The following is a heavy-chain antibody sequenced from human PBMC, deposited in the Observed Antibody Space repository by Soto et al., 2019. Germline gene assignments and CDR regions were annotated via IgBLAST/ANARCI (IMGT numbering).Heavy chain of an antibody. V-gene: IGHV3-30*18. J-gene: IGHJ4*02. D-gene: IGHD6-6*01. CDR3: AKDPRGIAARPDY. Sequence: GGSLRLSCAASGFTFSSYGMHWVRQAPGKGLEWVAVISYDGSNKYYADSVKGRFTISRDNSKNTLYLQMNSLRAEDTAVYYCAKDPRGIAARPDYWGQGTLVTVSS. CDR1: GFTFSSYG. CDR2: ISYDGSNK.